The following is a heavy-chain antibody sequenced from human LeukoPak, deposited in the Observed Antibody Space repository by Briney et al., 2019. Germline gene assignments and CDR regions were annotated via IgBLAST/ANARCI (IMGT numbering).Heavy chain of an antibody. CDR2: ISSSISYI. V-gene: IGHV3-21*04. CDR3: VRQQTPHGNFDY. Sequence: PGGSLRLSCAASGFTFSSYSINWVRQAPGKGLEWVSSISSSISYIYYADSVKGRFTISRDNAKNSLYLQMNSLRAEDTAVYYCVRQQTPHGNFDYWGQGTLVTVSS. CDR1: GFTFSSYS. J-gene: IGHJ4*02. D-gene: IGHD1-26*01.